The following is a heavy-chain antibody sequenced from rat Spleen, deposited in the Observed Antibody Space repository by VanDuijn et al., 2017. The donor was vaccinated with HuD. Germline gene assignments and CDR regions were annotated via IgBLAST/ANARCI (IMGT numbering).Heavy chain of an antibody. V-gene: IGHV5-7*01. Sequence: EVQLVESDGGLVQPGRSLKLSCAASGFTFSDYNMAWVRQAPKKGLEWVATISYDGGDTYYRDSVRGRFTISRDNAKSTLYLQMDSLRSEETATYYCTTTWNFNYWGQGVMVTVSS. CDR3: TTTWNFNY. CDR2: ISYDGGDT. J-gene: IGHJ2*01. D-gene: IGHD1-10*01. CDR1: GFTFSDYN.